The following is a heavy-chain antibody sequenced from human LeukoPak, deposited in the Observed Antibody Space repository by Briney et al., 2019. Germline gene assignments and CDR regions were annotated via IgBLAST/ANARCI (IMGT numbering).Heavy chain of an antibody. D-gene: IGHD3-3*01. Sequence: ASVKVSCKASGDTFSSFTISWVRQAPGQGLEWMGGIIPIFGSAIYAQKFKGIVTITADKSTSTVYMQLSSLKSEDTAVYYCAKRTRIWSGYQPYYMDVWGKGTTVTVSS. CDR2: IIPIFGSA. CDR1: GDTFSSFT. J-gene: IGHJ6*03. CDR3: AKRTRIWSGYQPYYMDV. V-gene: IGHV1-69*06.